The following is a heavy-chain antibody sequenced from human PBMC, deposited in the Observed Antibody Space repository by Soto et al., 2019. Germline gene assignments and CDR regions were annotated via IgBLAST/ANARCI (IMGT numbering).Heavy chain of an antibody. Sequence: SETLSLTCTVSGDSISSSYYWGWVRQPPGKGLECIGGVYYTGFTYYNPSLKSRLTISVDKSKNQFSLKLMSLSAADTAVYYCGRLEGLATISYYFDYWGQGALVTAPQ. J-gene: IGHJ4*02. V-gene: IGHV4-39*01. CDR2: VYYTGFT. CDR3: GRLEGLATISYYFDY. D-gene: IGHD3-9*01. CDR1: GDSISSSYY.